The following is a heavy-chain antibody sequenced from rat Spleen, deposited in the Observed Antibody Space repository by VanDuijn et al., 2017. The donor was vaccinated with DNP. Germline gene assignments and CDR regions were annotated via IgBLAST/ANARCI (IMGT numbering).Heavy chain of an antibody. CDR1: GFTFSNYY. Sequence: EVQLVESGGGLVQPGRSLKLSCAASGFTFSNYYMAWVRQAPKKGLEWVATISNSGSRTYYPDSVKGRFTISRNNAKSSLSLQMNSLKSEDTATYYCTRHRTIMPYYYAMDAWGQGASVTVSS. V-gene: IGHV5-7*01. D-gene: IGHD1-12*01. CDR2: ISNSGSRT. CDR3: TRHRTIMPYYYAMDA. J-gene: IGHJ4*01.